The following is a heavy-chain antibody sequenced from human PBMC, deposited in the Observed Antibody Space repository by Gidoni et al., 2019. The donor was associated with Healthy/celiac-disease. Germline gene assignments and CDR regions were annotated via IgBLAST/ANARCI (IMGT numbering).Heavy chain of an antibody. J-gene: IGHJ3*02. Sequence: EVQLLESGGGLVQPGGSLRLSCAASGFTFRSYAMSWVRQAPGKGLEWVSAIRGRCGSTYYADSVKGRFTISRDNSKNTLYLQMNSLRAEDTAVYYCAKGFIEWELRGGDAFDIWGQGTMVTVSS. CDR1: GFTFRSYA. D-gene: IGHD1-26*01. CDR3: AKGFIEWELRGGDAFDI. CDR2: IRGRCGST. V-gene: IGHV3-23*01.